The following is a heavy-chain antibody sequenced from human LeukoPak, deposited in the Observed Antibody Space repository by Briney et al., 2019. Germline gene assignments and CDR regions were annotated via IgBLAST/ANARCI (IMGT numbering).Heavy chain of an antibody. CDR1: GFTFSSYA. Sequence: GGSLRLSGEASGFTFSSYAMHWVRQAPGKGLEGVAVISYDGSNKYYADSVKGRFTISRDNSKNTLYLQMNSLRAEDTAVYYCARDLSGIGYFDYWGQGTLVTVSS. J-gene: IGHJ4*02. CDR2: ISYDGSNK. D-gene: IGHD1-26*01. V-gene: IGHV3-30*04. CDR3: ARDLSGIGYFDY.